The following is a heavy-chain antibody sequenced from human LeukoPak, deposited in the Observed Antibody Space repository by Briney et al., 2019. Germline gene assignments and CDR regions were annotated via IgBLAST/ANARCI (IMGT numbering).Heavy chain of an antibody. CDR2: VYYSEST. D-gene: IGHD3-10*01. Sequence: SETLSLTCTVSGGSISSGDYYWNWIRQSPGKGLEWIGYVYYSESTYYNPSLKSRVTISIDTSKNQFSLNLSSVTAADTAVYYCARTTYYYGSGSYYRFDYWGQGTLVTVSS. CDR3: ARTTYYYGSGSYYRFDY. V-gene: IGHV4-30-4*01. J-gene: IGHJ4*02. CDR1: GGSISSGDYY.